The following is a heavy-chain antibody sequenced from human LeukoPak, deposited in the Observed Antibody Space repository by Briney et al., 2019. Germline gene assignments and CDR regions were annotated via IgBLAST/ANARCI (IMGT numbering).Heavy chain of an antibody. J-gene: IGHJ3*02. D-gene: IGHD2-15*01. CDR3: VKALGYCSGGSCLAFDI. Sequence: PGGSLRLSCSASGFTFSNYAMHWVRQAPGKGLEYVSAISSNGGSTYYADSVKSRFTISRDNSKNTLYLQMSSLRAEDTAVYYCVKALGYCSGGSCLAFDIWGQGTMVTVSS. V-gene: IGHV3-64D*06. CDR1: GFTFSNYA. CDR2: ISSNGGST.